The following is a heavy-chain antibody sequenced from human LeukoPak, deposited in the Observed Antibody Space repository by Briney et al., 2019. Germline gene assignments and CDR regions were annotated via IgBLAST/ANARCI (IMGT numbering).Heavy chain of an antibody. J-gene: IGHJ6*03. D-gene: IGHD3-3*01. V-gene: IGHV4-31*03. CDR1: GGSISSGGYY. CDR3: ARYATIFGVVTISNYYYYYIDV. CDR2: IYYSGST. Sequence: PSETLSLTCTVSGGSISSGGYYWSWIRQHPGKGLEWIGYIYYSGSTYYNPSLKSRVTISVDTSKNQFSLKLSSVTAADTAVYYCARYATIFGVVTISNYYYYYIDVWGKGTTVTVSS.